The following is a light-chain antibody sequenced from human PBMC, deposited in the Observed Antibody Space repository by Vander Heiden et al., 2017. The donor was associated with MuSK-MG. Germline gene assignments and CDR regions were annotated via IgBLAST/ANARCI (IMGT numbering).Light chain of an antibody. CDR3: HKGNHCPVT. CDR1: QSVKSF. CDR2: DSS. J-gene: IGKJ4*01. Sequence: ELVLTQSPATLYVSPGERATLSCRASQSVKSFLAWYQQKPGQPPRLLIYDSSTRATGVPARFSGSGSGTEFTLTISGLQSEDFAVYYCHKGNHCPVTFGGGTKVEIK. V-gene: IGKV3-15*01.